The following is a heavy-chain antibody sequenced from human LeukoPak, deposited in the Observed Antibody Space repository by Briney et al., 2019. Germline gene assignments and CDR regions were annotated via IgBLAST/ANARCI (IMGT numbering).Heavy chain of an antibody. CDR3: ARDLSTSSNWELDY. D-gene: IGHD1-1*01. CDR2: INPNSGGT. CDR1: GYTFSDYY. V-gene: IGHV1-2*02. Sequence: GASVKVSCKASGYTFSDYYTHWVRQAPGQGLEWMGWINPNSGGTRYAQQFQGRVTMTRDTSIGTVYMELSTLRSDDTAVYYRARDLSTSSNWELDYWGQGTLVTVSS. J-gene: IGHJ4*02.